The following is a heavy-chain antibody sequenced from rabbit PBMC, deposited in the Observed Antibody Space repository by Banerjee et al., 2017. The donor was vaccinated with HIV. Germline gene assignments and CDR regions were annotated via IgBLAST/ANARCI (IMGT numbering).Heavy chain of an antibody. CDR1: GFSFINSYY. Sequence: QSLEESGGDLVKPEGSLTLTCTASGFSFINSYYMCWVRQAPGKGLEWIACIYAGSSGSTYYTSWAKGRFTISQTSPTTVTLQMTSLTAADTATYFCAISGYSGYSYTTFGLWGQGTLVTVS. J-gene: IGHJ4*01. CDR2: IYAGSSGST. CDR3: AISGYSGYSYTTFGL. D-gene: IGHD7-1*01. V-gene: IGHV1S40*01.